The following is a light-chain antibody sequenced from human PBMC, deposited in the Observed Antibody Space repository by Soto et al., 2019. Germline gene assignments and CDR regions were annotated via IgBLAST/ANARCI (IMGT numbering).Light chain of an antibody. V-gene: IGKV1-39*01. CDR3: QQSYSTPIT. J-gene: IGKJ5*01. CDR2: AAS. CDR1: QSISSY. Sequence: DIQMTQSPSSLSASVGARVTSTCRASQSISSYLNWYQQKPGKAPNLMSYAASSLQSGVPSRFSGSGSGTDFTLTISSLQPEDFATYYCQQSYSTPITFGQGTRLEIK.